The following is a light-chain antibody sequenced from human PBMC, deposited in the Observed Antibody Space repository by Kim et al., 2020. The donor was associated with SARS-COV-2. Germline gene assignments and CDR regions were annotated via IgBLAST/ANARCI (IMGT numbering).Light chain of an antibody. J-gene: IGKJ2*01. V-gene: IGKV4-1*01. CDR1: QSVLSSSNNKNY. CDR3: QGYYNTLV. Sequence: DIVMTQSPDSLAVSLGERATINCKSSQSVLSSSNNKNYLSWYQQKPGQPPKLLIYWASNRESGVPDRFSGSGSGTDFTLTISSLQAEDVAVYYCQGYYNTLVFGQGTKVDIK. CDR2: WAS.